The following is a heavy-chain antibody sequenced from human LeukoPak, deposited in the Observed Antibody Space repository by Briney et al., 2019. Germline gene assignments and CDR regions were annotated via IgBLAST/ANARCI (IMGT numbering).Heavy chain of an antibody. D-gene: IGHD2-21*02. CDR3: ARDSCGGDCYPDY. V-gene: IGHV4-59*11. CDR2: IHYSGTT. Sequence: SETLSLTCTVSGGFISSHYWNWIRQPPGKGLEWIGYIHYSGTTNYNPSLKSRVTISVDTSKNQFSLKLSSVTAADTAVYYCARDSCGGDCYPDYWGQGTLVTVSS. CDR1: GGFISSHY. J-gene: IGHJ4*02.